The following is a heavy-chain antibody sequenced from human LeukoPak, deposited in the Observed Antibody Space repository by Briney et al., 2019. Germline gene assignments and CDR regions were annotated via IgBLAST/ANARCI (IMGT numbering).Heavy chain of an antibody. Sequence: PSETLSLTCTVPGGSISSYYWSWIRQPPGKGLEWIGYIYYSGSTNYNPSLKSRVTISVDTSKNQFSLKLSSVTAADTAVYYCARGKPYSSSYPYYYYMDVWGKGTTVTVSS. CDR3: ARGKPYSSSYPYYYYMDV. J-gene: IGHJ6*03. CDR2: IYYSGST. D-gene: IGHD6-6*01. CDR1: GGSISSYY. V-gene: IGHV4-59*01.